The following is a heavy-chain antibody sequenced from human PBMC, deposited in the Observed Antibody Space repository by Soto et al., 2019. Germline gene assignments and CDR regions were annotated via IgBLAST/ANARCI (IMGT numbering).Heavy chain of an antibody. CDR2: IKSKSAGGKI. V-gene: IGHV3-15*01. J-gene: IGHJ4*02. CDR3: LSTWSM. CDR1: GFTFNDAY. D-gene: IGHD6-13*01. Sequence: EVQLVESGGGLVNPGGSLRLSCTASGFTFNDAYMTWVRQAPGKGLEWVGRIKSKSAGGKINYAAYVKGRFTISRDDSEQTLYLQMNSLNNDETALYYCLSTWSMWGQGTLVTVSS.